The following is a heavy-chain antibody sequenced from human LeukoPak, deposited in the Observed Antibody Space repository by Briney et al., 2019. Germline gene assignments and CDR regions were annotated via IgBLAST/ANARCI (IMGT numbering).Heavy chain of an antibody. CDR3: AKSHPPTVTTEEGEYLQH. Sequence: LRLSCAASGFTFSSFGMHWVRQAPGQGLEWVAVISFDGSNQYYADSVKGRFTIYRDNFKNTVYLQVNSLRAEETAVYYCAKSHPPTVTTEEGEYLQHWGQGTLVTVSS. D-gene: IGHD4-17*01. V-gene: IGHV3-30*18. CDR1: GFTFSSFG. CDR2: ISFDGSNQ. J-gene: IGHJ1*01.